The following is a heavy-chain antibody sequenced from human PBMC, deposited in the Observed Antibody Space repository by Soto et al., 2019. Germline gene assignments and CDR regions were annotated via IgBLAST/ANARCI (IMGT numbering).Heavy chain of an antibody. CDR3: AKDLIAVAGPFDD. CDR1: GFTFSSYG. V-gene: IGHV3-30*18. D-gene: IGHD6-19*01. J-gene: IGHJ4*02. CDR2: ISYDGSNK. Sequence: QVQLVESGGGVVQPGRSLRLSCAASGFTFSSYGMHWVRQAPGKGLEWVAVISYDGSNKYYADSVKGRFTISRDNSKNTLYQQMNSLRAEDTAVYYWAKDLIAVAGPFDDWGQGTLVTVSS.